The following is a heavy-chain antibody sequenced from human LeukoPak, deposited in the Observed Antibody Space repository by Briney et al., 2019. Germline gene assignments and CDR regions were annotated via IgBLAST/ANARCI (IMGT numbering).Heavy chain of an antibody. V-gene: IGHV1-18*01. D-gene: IGHD3-22*01. Sequence: ASVKVSCKASGYTFTSYGISWVRQAPGQGLEWMGWISAYNGNTNYAQKLQGRVTMTTDTSTSTAYMELRSLRSDDTAVYYCAREFDYYDSSGYYLSYWGQGTLVTVS. CDR1: GYTFTSYG. CDR2: ISAYNGNT. CDR3: AREFDYYDSSGYYLSY. J-gene: IGHJ4*02.